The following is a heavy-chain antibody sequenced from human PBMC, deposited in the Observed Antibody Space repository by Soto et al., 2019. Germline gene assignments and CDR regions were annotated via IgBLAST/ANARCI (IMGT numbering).Heavy chain of an antibody. V-gene: IGHV3-33*01. D-gene: IGHD5-12*01. CDR3: ARKSGDGYNLHGGY. Sequence: QVQLVESGGGVVQPGRSLRLSCAASGFTFSSYGMHWVRQAPGKGLEWVAVIWYDGSNKYYADSVKGRFTISRDNSKNTLYLQMNSLRAEDTAVYYCARKSGDGYNLHGGYWGQRTLVTVSS. CDR2: IWYDGSNK. CDR1: GFTFSSYG. J-gene: IGHJ4*02.